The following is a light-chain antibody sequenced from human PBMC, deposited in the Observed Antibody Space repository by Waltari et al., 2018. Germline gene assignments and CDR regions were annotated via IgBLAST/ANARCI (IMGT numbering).Light chain of an antibody. CDR3: ETWDTNTHH. Sequence: QPLLTQSSSASASLGSSVKLTCSLSSGHTLYIIAWHQHQPGKAPRYLMKVEGSGSYNKGSGVPDRFSGSSSGADRYLTISNLQSEDEADYYCETWDTNTHHFGGGTKLTVL. V-gene: IGLV4-60*03. CDR2: VEGSGSY. J-gene: IGLJ2*01. CDR1: SGHTLYI.